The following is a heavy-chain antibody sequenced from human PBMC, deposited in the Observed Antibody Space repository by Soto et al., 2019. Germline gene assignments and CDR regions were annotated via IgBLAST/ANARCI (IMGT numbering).Heavy chain of an antibody. CDR1: GYTFTSYG. Sequence: QVQLVQSGAEVKKPGASVKVSCKASGYTFTSYGISWVRQAPGQGLEWMGWISAYNGNTNYAQKLQGRVTMTTDTSTSTDYMELRSLRSDDTAVYYCARARNAAAGPYYYYYSMDVWGKGTTVTVSS. D-gene: IGHD6-13*01. V-gene: IGHV1-18*01. J-gene: IGHJ6*03. CDR3: ARARNAAAGPYYYYYSMDV. CDR2: ISAYNGNT.